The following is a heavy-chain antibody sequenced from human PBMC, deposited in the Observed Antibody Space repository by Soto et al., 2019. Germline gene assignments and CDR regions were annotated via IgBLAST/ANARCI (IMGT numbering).Heavy chain of an antibody. CDR3: VGGYGWLPDY. J-gene: IGHJ4*02. Sequence: DVQLVESGGGLVQPGGSLRLSCAASEYTFSSLWMNWVRQAPGKGLEWVAIIEQNGGERNYLDSVKGRFTISRDNAKKAVLLQMNSLRAEDTALYYCVGGYGWLPDYWGQGTLVIVSS. V-gene: IGHV3-7*05. CDR2: IEQNGGER. CDR1: EYTFSSLW. D-gene: IGHD6-19*01.